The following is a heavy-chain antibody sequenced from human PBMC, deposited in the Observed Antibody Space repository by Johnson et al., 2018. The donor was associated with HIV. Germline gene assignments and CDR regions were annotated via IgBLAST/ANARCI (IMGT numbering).Heavy chain of an antibody. Sequence: QVQLVESGGGVIRPGGSLRLSCAASGFTFSNYAMHWVRQAPGTGLEWVAVIRYDGSNKYYADSVKGRFTISRDNSKNTLYLQMNSLGAEDTAVYYCAKGPKYDYVWGGDAFDIWGQGTMVTVSS. D-gene: IGHD3-16*01. J-gene: IGHJ3*02. V-gene: IGHV3-30*02. CDR3: AKGPKYDYVWGGDAFDI. CDR1: GFTFSNYA. CDR2: IRYDGSNK.